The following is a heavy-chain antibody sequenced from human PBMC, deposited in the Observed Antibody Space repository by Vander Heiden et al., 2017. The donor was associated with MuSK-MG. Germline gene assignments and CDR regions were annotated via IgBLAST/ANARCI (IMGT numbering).Heavy chain of an antibody. Sequence: QVQLQESGPGLVKPSQTLSLTCTVSGGSISRGGYYWGWIRQHPGKGLEWIGYCYYSGSTYYNPSLKSRVTISVDTSKNQFSLKLSSVTAADTAVYYCARDPSRYDSGGYWFDPWGQGTLVTVSS. D-gene: IGHD3-22*01. V-gene: IGHV4-31*03. J-gene: IGHJ5*02. CDR3: ARDPSRYDSGGYWFDP. CDR2: CYYSGST. CDR1: GGSISRGGYY.